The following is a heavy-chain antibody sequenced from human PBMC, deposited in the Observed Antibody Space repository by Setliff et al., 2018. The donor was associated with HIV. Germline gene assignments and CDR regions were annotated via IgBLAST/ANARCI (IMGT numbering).Heavy chain of an antibody. Sequence: TLSLTCAVYGGSFSGYYWSWIRQPPGKGLEWIGEINHSGSTNYNPSLKSRVTISVDTSKNQFSLKLSSVTAADTAVYYCARGCYYDSSGYCTWGQGTLVTVSS. CDR2: INHSGST. D-gene: IGHD3-22*01. CDR1: GGSFSGYY. V-gene: IGHV4-34*01. CDR3: ARGCYYDSSGYCT. J-gene: IGHJ5*02.